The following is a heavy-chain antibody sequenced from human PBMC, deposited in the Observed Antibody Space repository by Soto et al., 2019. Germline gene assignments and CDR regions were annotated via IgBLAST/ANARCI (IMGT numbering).Heavy chain of an antibody. J-gene: IGHJ4*02. V-gene: IGHV3-30-3*01. D-gene: IGHD2-2*03. Sequence: ESGGGVVQPGRSLTLSCAASGFTFSSYVIHWVRQTPDKGLEWVAFISRDGSKAYYAAYVKGRFTISRDKAKNTLYLEMNSLRAEDSAVDDCAIDDEGVSALDLGFWGQGALVTV. CDR3: AIDDEGVSALDLGF. CDR1: GFTFSSYV. CDR2: ISRDGSKA.